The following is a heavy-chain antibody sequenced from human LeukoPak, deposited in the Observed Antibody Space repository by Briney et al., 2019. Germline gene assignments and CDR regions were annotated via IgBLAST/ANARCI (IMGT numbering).Heavy chain of an antibody. CDR2: IYYSGST. V-gene: IGHV4-39*01. CDR3: ARQDIVSRYFDY. Sequence: SETLSLTCTVSGGSISSSSYCWGWIRQPPGKGLEWIGSIYYSGSTYYNPPLKSRVTISVDTSKKQFSLKLGSATAADTAVYYCARQDIVSRYFDYWGQGTLVTVSS. J-gene: IGHJ4*02. D-gene: IGHD5-12*01. CDR1: GGSISSSSYC.